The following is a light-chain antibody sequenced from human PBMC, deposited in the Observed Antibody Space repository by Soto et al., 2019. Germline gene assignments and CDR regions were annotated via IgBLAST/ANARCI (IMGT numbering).Light chain of an antibody. Sequence: QSVLTQPPSASGTPGQRVTISCSGSSSNIGSNYVYWYQQLPGTAPKLLIYRNNQRPSGVPDRFSGSKSGTSASLAISGLRSEDEADYYCNSYAGGLVLFGGGTKLTVL. CDR1: SSNIGSNY. J-gene: IGLJ2*01. CDR2: RNN. V-gene: IGLV1-47*01. CDR3: NSYAGGLVL.